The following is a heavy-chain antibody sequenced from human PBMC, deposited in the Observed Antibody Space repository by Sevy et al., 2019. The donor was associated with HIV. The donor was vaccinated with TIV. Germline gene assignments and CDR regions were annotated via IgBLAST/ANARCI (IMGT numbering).Heavy chain of an antibody. V-gene: IGHV6-1*01. J-gene: IGHJ6*02. CDR1: GDSVSTSSAT. CDR3: ARGDELNSYYYGMDV. Sequence: SQTFSLTCAISGDSVSTSSATWNWFRQSPSRGLEWLGRTYYRSKWYSDYEVSVKGRVTINPDTSKNQFSLHLESVTPEDTAVYFCARGDELNSYYYGMDVWGQGTTVTVSS. CDR2: TYYRSKWYS. D-gene: IGHD1-7*01.